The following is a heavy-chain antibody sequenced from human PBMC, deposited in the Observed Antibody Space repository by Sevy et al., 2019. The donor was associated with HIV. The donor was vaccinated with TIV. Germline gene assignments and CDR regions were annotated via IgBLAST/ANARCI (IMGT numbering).Heavy chain of an antibody. V-gene: IGHV1-18*01. CDR2: ISVYNANT. J-gene: IGHJ4*02. D-gene: IGHD1-20*01. Sequence: ASVKVSCKASGYTFTNYDITWVRHAPGQGLEWMGRISVYNANTNYAQKFLGRITMTTDTSTSTAYMELRSLRSDDTAVYYCARNYNWNNLDYWGQGTLVTVSS. CDR1: GYTFTNYD. CDR3: ARNYNWNNLDY.